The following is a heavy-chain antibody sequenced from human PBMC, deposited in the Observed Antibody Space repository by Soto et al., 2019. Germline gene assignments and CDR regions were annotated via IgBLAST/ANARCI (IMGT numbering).Heavy chain of an antibody. Sequence: SETLSLTCSIYSGSFSGYYWSWIRQPPGKGLEWIGEISQSGNTNYSPSLKSRVSISIDTSKKQFSLNLASVSAADTAVYYCARAPKVSGSSQTRPDFWGQGTMVTVSS. J-gene: IGHJ4*02. CDR2: ISQSGNT. CDR3: ARAPKVSGSSQTRPDF. V-gene: IGHV4-34*01. CDR1: SGSFSGYY. D-gene: IGHD6-6*01.